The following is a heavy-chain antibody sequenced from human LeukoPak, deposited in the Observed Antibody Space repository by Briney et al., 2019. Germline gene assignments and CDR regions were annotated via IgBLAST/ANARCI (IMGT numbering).Heavy chain of an antibody. V-gene: IGHV4-39*07. CDR2: IFYDGSA. D-gene: IGHD3-22*01. CDR3: AKEDSSGYYYSFDY. Sequence: SETLSLTCSVSSGSIKNSNYYWGWIRQPPGTGLEWIGSIFYDGSADYHPSLKSRVTVSLDTSKNQFSLKLSSVTAADTAVYYCAKEDSSGYYYSFDYWGQGTLVTVSS. J-gene: IGHJ4*02. CDR1: SGSIKNSNYY.